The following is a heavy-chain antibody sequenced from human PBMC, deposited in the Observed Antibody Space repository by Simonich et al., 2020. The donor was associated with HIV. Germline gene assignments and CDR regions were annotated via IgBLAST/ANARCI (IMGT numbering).Heavy chain of an antibody. CDR2: ISYDGNNK. Sequence: QVQLVESGGGVVQPGRSLRLSCAASGFTFSSYAMHWVSQAPGKWLGWLAVISYDGNNKYYADSVKGRFTISRDNSKNTLYLQMSSLRAEDTAVYYCARDGYSNYYYYFYMDVWGKGTTVTVSS. CDR3: ARDGYSNYYYYFYMDV. J-gene: IGHJ6*03. V-gene: IGHV3-30*07. D-gene: IGHD4-4*01. CDR1: GFTFSSYA.